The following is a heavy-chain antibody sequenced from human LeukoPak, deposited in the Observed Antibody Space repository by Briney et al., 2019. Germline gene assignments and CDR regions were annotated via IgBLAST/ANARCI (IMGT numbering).Heavy chain of an antibody. D-gene: IGHD2-2*02. CDR2: IRFDGTNN. CDR3: AKGAHTFNWFDP. Sequence: GGSLRLSCGVSGFIFSDYGMHWVRQAPGKGLEWVASIRFDGTNNYYADSVKGRFTISRDNSRNTLYLQMTSLRPEDTALYYCAKGAHTFNWFDPWGQGTLVTVSS. V-gene: IGHV3-30*02. J-gene: IGHJ5*02. CDR1: GFIFSDYG.